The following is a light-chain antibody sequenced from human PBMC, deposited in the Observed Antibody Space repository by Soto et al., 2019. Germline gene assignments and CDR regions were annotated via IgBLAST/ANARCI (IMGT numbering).Light chain of an antibody. CDR3: SSYTSIDTWV. CDR1: SSDVGGYNY. Sequence: QSALTQPASVSGSPGQSITITCTGTSSDVGGYNYVSWYQQHPGKAPKVLISDVSNRPSGISNRFSGSKSGNTASLTISGLQAEDEADYYCSSYTSIDTWVFGTGPMLTVL. J-gene: IGLJ1*01. V-gene: IGLV2-14*03. CDR2: DVS.